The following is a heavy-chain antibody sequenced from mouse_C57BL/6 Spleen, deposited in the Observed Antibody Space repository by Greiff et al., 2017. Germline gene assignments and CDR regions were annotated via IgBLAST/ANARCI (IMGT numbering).Heavy chain of an antibody. CDR2: ISSGSSTI. Sequence: EVKVEESGGGLVKPGGSLKLSCAASGFTFSDYGMHWVRQAPEKGLEWVAYISSGSSTIYYADTVKGRFTISRDNAKNTLFLQMTSLRSEDTAMYYCARRYYSNLYYAMDYWGQGTSVTVSS. CDR1: GFTFSDYG. CDR3: ARRYYSNLYYAMDY. D-gene: IGHD2-5*01. J-gene: IGHJ4*01. V-gene: IGHV5-17*01.